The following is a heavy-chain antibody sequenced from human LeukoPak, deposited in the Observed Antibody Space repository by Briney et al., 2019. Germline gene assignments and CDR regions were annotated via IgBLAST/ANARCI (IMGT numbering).Heavy chain of an antibody. D-gene: IGHD6-6*01. Sequence: PSETLSLTCTVSGGSISSGIYYWSWIRQPAGKGLEWIGRIYTSGSTNYNPSLKSRVTISVDTSKNQFSLKLSSVTAADTAVYYCARQSRIAARQPGHSNWGQGTLVTVSS. V-gene: IGHV4-61*02. CDR2: IYTSGST. CDR3: ARQSRIAARQPGHSN. J-gene: IGHJ4*02. CDR1: GGSISSGIYY.